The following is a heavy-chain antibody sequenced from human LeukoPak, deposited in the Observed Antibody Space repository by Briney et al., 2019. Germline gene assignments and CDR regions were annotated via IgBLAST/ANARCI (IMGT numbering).Heavy chain of an antibody. CDR2: IYYSGST. Sequence: PSETLSLTCTVSGGSISSSSYYWGWIRQPPGKGLEWIGSIYYSGSTYYNPSLKSRVTISVDTSKNQFSLKLSSVTAADTAVYYCASLVSGCGSGSYYLTDYWGQGTLVTVPS. CDR1: GGSISSSSYY. CDR3: ASLVSGCGSGSYYLTDY. J-gene: IGHJ4*02. V-gene: IGHV4-39*01. D-gene: IGHD3-10*01.